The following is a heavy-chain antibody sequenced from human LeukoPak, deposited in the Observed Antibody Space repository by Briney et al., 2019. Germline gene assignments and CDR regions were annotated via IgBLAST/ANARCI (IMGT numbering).Heavy chain of an antibody. CDR3: ARVSVYAMYYYYYYMDV. CDR2: INHSGST. CDR1: GGSFSGYY. Sequence: SETLPLTCAVYGGSFSGYYWSWIRQPPGKGLEWIGEINHSGSTNYNPSLKSRVTISVDTSKNQFSLKLSSVTAADTAVYYCARVSVYAMYYYYYYMDVWGKGTTVTVSS. J-gene: IGHJ6*03. D-gene: IGHD2-8*01. V-gene: IGHV4-34*01.